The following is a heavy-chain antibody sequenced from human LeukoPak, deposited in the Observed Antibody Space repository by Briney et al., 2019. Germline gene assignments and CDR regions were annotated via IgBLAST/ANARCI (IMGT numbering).Heavy chain of an antibody. CDR3: ARWLGPGNSHLDY. CDR1: GFTVSSNY. D-gene: IGHD2/OR15-2a*01. Sequence: GGSLRLSCAASGFTVSSNYMTWVRQAPGKGLEWVSVIYTGGSTDYADSVKGRFTISRDNSKNTLYLQMNSLRAEDTAVYYCARWLGPGNSHLDYWGQGTLVTVSS. CDR2: IYTGGST. V-gene: IGHV3-53*01. J-gene: IGHJ4*02.